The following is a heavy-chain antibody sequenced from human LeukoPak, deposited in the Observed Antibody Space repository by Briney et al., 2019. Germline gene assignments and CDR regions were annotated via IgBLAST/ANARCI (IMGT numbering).Heavy chain of an antibody. Sequence: SETLSLTCAVYGGSFSGYYWSWIRQPPGKGLEWIGEINHSGSTNYNPSLKSRVTISVDTSKNQFSLKLSSVTAADTAVYYCARTCSGYYPYYFDYWGQGTLVTVSS. CDR1: GGSFSGYY. CDR3: ARTCSGYYPYYFDY. V-gene: IGHV4-34*01. J-gene: IGHJ4*02. D-gene: IGHD3-22*01. CDR2: INHSGST.